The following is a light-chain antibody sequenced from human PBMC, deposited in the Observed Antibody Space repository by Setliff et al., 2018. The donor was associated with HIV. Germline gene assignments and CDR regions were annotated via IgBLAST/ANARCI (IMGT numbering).Light chain of an antibody. V-gene: IGLV2-23*02. CDR2: DVN. Sequence: QSALTQPASVSGSPGQSITISCTGTNKDVGSYNFVSWYQQHPGKAPKLIIYDVNKRPSGVSNRCSGSKSANTASLTISGLLAEDEADYYCCSYTTSLTYVFGTGTKVTVL. J-gene: IGLJ1*01. CDR1: NKDVGSYNF. CDR3: CSYTTSLTYV.